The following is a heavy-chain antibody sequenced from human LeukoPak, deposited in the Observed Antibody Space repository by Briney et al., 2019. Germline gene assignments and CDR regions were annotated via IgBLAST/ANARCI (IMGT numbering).Heavy chain of an antibody. J-gene: IGHJ4*02. CDR2: INHSGST. Sequence: SEPLSLTCAVYGRSFSVYYGSWIRQPPGKGLEWIGEINHSGSTNYHPSLKSRVTISVDTSKNQSSLKLSSVTAADTAVYYCARFHSSVDYWGKGTLVTVSS. D-gene: IGHD2-15*01. V-gene: IGHV4-34*01. CDR3: ARFHSSVDY. CDR1: GRSFSVYY.